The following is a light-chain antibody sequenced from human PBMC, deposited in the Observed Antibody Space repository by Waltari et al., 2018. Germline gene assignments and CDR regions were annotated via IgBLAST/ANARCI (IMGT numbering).Light chain of an antibody. CDR2: DVN. Sequence: QSALAQPRSVSGSPGQSVTISCTGSSSNVGGYNYVSWYQQYPGQAPKLMLYDVNKRPSVVPHRFSGSQSGDTASLTISGLQAEDEADYYCCSYAGSYTYVFGTGTKVTV. CDR1: SSNVGGYNY. CDR3: CSYAGSYTYV. V-gene: IGLV2-11*01. J-gene: IGLJ1*01.